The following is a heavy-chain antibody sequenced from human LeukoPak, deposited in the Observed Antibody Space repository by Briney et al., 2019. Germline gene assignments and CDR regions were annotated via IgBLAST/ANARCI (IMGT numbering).Heavy chain of an antibody. J-gene: IGHJ4*02. V-gene: IGHV4-31*03. CDR3: ARRRAFGEGGSFDY. CDR2: IYYSGST. Sequence: PSQTLSLTCTVSGGSISSAGYYWSWIRQHPGKGLEWIGYIYYSGSTYYNASLKSRVTISVDTSKNQLSLKLSSVTAADTAVYYCARRRAFGEGGSFDYWGQGILVTASS. D-gene: IGHD3-16*01. CDR1: GGSISSAGYY.